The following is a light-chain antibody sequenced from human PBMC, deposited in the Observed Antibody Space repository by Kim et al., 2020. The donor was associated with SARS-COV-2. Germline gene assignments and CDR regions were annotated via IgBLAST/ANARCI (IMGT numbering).Light chain of an antibody. V-gene: IGLV10-54*04. J-gene: IGLJ3*02. CDR1: SNRSGYEG. CDR3: SAWDSSLSAWV. Sequence: TAEHAGTEHSNRSGYEGAAWPRHHQGHPPKLLTYRNNNRPSGISDRFSASRSGNTASLTISGLQPEDETDYYCSAWDSSLSAWVFGGGTQLTVL. CDR2: RNN.